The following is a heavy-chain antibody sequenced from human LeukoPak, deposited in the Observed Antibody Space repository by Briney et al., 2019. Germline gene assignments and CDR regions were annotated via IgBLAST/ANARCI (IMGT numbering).Heavy chain of an antibody. J-gene: IGHJ5*02. Sequence: SETLSLTCTVSGGSISSYYWSWIRQPAGKGLEWIGRIYTSGSTNYNPSLKSRVTMSVDTSKNQFSLKLSSVTAADTAVYYCARSLGNWNYTWFDPWGQGTLVTASS. CDR3: ARSLGNWNYTWFDP. V-gene: IGHV4-4*07. CDR2: IYTSGST. CDR1: GGSISSYY. D-gene: IGHD1-7*01.